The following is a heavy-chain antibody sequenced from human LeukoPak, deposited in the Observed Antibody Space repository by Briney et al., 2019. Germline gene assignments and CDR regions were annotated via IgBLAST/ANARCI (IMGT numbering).Heavy chain of an antibody. D-gene: IGHD3-10*02. CDR1: GGSISSYY. J-gene: IGHJ4*02. Sequence: PSETLSLTCTVSGGSISSYYWSWIRQPPGKGLEWIGYIYTSGSTNYNPSLKSRVTLSVDTSKNQFSLKLSSVTAADTAVYYCARNMFGFWRFDYWGQGTLVTVSS. CDR2: IYTSGST. CDR3: ARNMFGFWRFDY. V-gene: IGHV4-4*09.